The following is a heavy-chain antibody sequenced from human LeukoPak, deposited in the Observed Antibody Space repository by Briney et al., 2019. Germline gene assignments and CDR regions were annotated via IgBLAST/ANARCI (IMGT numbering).Heavy chain of an antibody. CDR1: GGSISSGGYY. J-gene: IGHJ6*03. V-gene: IGHV4-31*03. CDR2: IYYSGST. D-gene: IGHD6-13*01. CDR3: ARGSSSWKNFGYYYYMDV. Sequence: PSETLSLTCTVSGGSISSGGYYWSWIRQHPGKGLEWIGYIYYSGSTYYNPSLKSRVTVSVDTSKNQFSLKLSSVTAADTAVYYCARGSSSWKNFGYYYYMDVWGKGTTVTVSS.